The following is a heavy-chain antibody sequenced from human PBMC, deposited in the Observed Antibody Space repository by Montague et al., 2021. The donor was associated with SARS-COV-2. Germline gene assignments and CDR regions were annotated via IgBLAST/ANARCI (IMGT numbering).Heavy chain of an antibody. V-gene: IGHV4-39*01. CDR2: ISYSGRT. D-gene: IGHD3-10*01. CDR3: ASSYYYGSGTYVYNYYMDV. Sequence: SETLSLTCTVSGASVSSSPYYWGWIRQPPGRGLEWAGSISYSGRTYFSPSLKSRLTISVDSSENQFSLRLSSVTAADTAVYYCASSYYYGSGTYVYNYYMDVWGKGTTVTVSS. CDR1: GASVSSSPYY. J-gene: IGHJ6*03.